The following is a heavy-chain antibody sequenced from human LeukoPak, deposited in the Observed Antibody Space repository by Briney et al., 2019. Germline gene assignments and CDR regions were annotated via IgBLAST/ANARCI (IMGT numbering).Heavy chain of an antibody. D-gene: IGHD6-13*01. Sequence: GGSLRLSCAASGFTFSTYSMNWVRQAPGKGLEWVSSISSSSSYIYYADSVKGRFTISRDNARNSLYLQMNSLRAEDTAVYYCARDQTGYSSSWYGYYYYYMDVWGKGTTVTISS. J-gene: IGHJ6*03. CDR3: ARDQTGYSSSWYGYYYYYMDV. V-gene: IGHV3-21*04. CDR1: GFTFSTYS. CDR2: ISSSSSYI.